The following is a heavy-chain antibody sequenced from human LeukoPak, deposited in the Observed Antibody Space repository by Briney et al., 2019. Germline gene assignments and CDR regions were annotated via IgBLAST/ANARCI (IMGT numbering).Heavy chain of an antibody. CDR2: IRSKAYGGTT. CDR1: GFTFGDYA. V-gene: IGHV3-49*05. D-gene: IGHD3-10*01. CDR3: TRVQRITMVRGAREYYFDY. J-gene: IGHJ4*02. Sequence: KAGGSLRLSCTASGFTFGDYAMSWFRQAPGKGLEWVGFIRSKAYGGTTEYAASVKGRFTISRDDSKSIAYLQINSLKTEDTAVYYCTRVQRITMVRGAREYYFDYWGQGTLVTVSS.